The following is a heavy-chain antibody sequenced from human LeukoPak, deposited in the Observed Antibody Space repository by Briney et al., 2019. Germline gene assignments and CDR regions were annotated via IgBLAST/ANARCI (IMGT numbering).Heavy chain of an antibody. Sequence: GGSLRLSCAASGFTFSSYWMSWVRQAPGKGLEWVANIKQDGSAKYSVDSVKGRFTISRHNAKNSLYLQMNSLRAEDTAVYYCARDDWQWLVTDYWGQGTLVTVSS. CDR3: ARDDWQWLVTDY. D-gene: IGHD6-19*01. CDR1: GFTFSSYW. CDR2: IKQDGSAK. V-gene: IGHV3-7*01. J-gene: IGHJ4*02.